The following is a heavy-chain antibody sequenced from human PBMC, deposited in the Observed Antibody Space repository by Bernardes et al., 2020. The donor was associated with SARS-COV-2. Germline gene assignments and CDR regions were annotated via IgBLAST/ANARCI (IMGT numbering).Heavy chain of an antibody. V-gene: IGHV2-5*02. J-gene: IGHJ4*02. D-gene: IGHD6-19*01. CDR3: AHRPSSGWYTAYFDY. CDR1: GFSLSTSGVS. CDR2: IYWDDDK. Sequence: SSPTLATPTQTLTLTCTFPGFSLSTSGVSVRWIRQPPGKALEWLALIYWDDDKRYSPSLKSRLTITKDTSKNQVVLTMTNMDPVDTATYYCAHRPSSGWYTAYFDYWGQGTLVTVSS.